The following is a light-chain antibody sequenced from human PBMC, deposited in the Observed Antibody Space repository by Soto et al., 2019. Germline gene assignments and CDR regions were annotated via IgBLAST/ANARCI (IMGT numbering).Light chain of an antibody. J-gene: IGKJ2*01. V-gene: IGKV3-11*01. CDR2: DAS. Sequence: VLTQSPGTLSLPPGARVTLSCRASQSIRNQLAWYQQKPGQAPRLLIYDASNRANGIPARFSGSWFGTDFSLTISSLEPEDFAMYYCHPRDDRPPMYTFGQGTKLEI. CDR3: HPRDDRPPMYT. CDR1: QSIRNQ.